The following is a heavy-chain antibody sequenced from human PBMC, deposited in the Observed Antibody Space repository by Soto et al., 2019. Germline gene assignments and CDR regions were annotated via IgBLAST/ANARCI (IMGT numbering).Heavy chain of an antibody. J-gene: IGHJ6*02. V-gene: IGHV4-39*01. CDR3: AGGDYYHSSGYYFYYYTMDV. CDR1: GGSISSSSYY. D-gene: IGHD3-22*01. Sequence: QLHLQESGPGLVKPSETLSLTCTVSGGSISSSSYYWGWIRQPPGKGLEWIGNVHYGGSTYYNPSLKSRVPISVETSKSQFSLKLSSVTAADTAVYYCAGGDYYHSSGYYFYYYTMDVWGQGTTVTVSS. CDR2: VHYGGST.